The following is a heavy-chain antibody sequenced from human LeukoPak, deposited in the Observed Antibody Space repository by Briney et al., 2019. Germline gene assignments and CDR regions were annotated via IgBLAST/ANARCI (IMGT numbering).Heavy chain of an antibody. Sequence: GGSLRLSCAASGLSFSSYSMNWVRQAPGKGLGWVSSISSSSSYISYADSVNGRFTISRDNAKNTLYLQMNSLRGEDTAVYYCAKDLPRYCSGGSCYVFDYWGQRTLGTVSS. V-gene: IGHV3-21*01. J-gene: IGHJ4*02. CDR2: ISSSSSYI. D-gene: IGHD2-15*01. CDR1: GLSFSSYS. CDR3: AKDLPRYCSGGSCYVFDY.